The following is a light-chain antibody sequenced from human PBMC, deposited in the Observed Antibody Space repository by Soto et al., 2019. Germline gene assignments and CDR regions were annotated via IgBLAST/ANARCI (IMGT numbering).Light chain of an antibody. CDR1: SSNIGAGYD. J-gene: IGLJ2*01. CDR2: ANT. Sequence: QAVVTQPPSVSGAPGQRVTISCTGSSSNIGAGYDVHWYQQFPGTAPKLLIYANTNRPSGIPDRFSGSKSGTSASLAITGLQAEDEADYYCQSYDSRRGVFGGGTKLTVL. V-gene: IGLV1-40*01. CDR3: QSYDSRRGV.